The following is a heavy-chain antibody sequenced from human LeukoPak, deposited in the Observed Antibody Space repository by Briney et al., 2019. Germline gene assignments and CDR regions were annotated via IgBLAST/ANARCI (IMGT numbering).Heavy chain of an antibody. CDR3: AKGISGWYDHYFDY. V-gene: IGHV3-9*03. D-gene: IGHD6-19*01. J-gene: IGHJ4*02. CDR1: GFTFDDYA. Sequence: GRSLRLSCAASGFTFDDYAMHWVRQAPGKGLEWVSGISWNSGSIGYADSVKGRFTISRDNAKNSLYLQVNSLRPEDMALYYCAKGISGWYDHYFDYWGQGTLVTVSS. CDR2: ISWNSGSI.